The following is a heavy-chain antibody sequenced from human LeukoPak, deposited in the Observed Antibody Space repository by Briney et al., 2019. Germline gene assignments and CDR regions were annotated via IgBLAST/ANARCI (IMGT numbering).Heavy chain of an antibody. V-gene: IGHV4-31*03. CDR2: IYYSGST. Sequence: SSETLSLTCTVSGGSISSGGYYWSWIRQHPGKGLEWIGYIYYSGSTYYNPSLKSRVTVSVDTSKNQFSLKLSSVTAADTAVYYCVRGSTLRHYQYWGQGTLVTVSS. CDR1: GGSISSGGYY. J-gene: IGHJ4*02. CDR3: VRGSTLRHYQY. D-gene: IGHD3-16*01.